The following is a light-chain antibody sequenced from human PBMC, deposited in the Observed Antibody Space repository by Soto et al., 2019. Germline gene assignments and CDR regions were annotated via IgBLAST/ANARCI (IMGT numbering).Light chain of an antibody. J-gene: IGKJ1*01. CDR2: GAS. CDR1: QSINNK. CDR3: QQYGSSPEWT. V-gene: IGKV3-15*01. Sequence: EIVMTQSPATLSVSPGERVTLSCRASQSINNKVAWYQQKPGQAPRLLIYGASTRATGISARFSGSGSGTEFTLTISSLQSEDFAVYYCQQYGSSPEWTFGQGTKVDIK.